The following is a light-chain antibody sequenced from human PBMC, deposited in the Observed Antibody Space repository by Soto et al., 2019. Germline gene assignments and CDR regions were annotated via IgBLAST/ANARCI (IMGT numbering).Light chain of an antibody. CDR2: AAS. J-gene: IGKJ5*01. CDR1: QGINSW. V-gene: IGKV1-12*01. Sequence: DLQMTQSPSSVSASVGDRVTITCRASQGINSWLAWYQQKPGKAPKLLIYAASSLQSGVPSRFSGSGSGTHFNLTIRSLQPEDFATYYCQQANSFPPPFGQGTRLEIK. CDR3: QQANSFPPP.